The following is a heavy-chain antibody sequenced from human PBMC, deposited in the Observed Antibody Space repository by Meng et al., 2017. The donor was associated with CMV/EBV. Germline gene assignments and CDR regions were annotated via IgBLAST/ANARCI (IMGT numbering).Heavy chain of an antibody. CDR3: TKDQGISGYSMDV. CDR1: GFIFNNYV. V-gene: IGHV3-30*02. J-gene: IGHJ6*02. CDR2: IRNDGSNK. D-gene: IGHD3-3*01. Sequence: LSLTCAASGFIFNNYVMHWVRQAPGKGLEWVAFIRNDGSNKYYAESVKGRFTISRDIAKNSLYLQMNSLRVEDTALYYCTKDQGISGYSMDVWGQGTTVTVSS.